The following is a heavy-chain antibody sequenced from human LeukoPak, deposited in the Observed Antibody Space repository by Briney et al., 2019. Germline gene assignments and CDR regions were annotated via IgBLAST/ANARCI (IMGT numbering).Heavy chain of an antibody. CDR2: ISSNGGST. CDR3: VKERPSSRRAFDY. CDR1: GFTFSSYA. J-gene: IGHJ4*02. D-gene: IGHD1-26*01. Sequence: GGSLRLSCSASGFTFSSYAMHWVRQAPGKGLEYVSAISSNGGSTYYADSVKGRFTISRDNSKNTLYLQMSSLRAEDTAVYYCVKERPSSRRAFDYWGQGTLVTVSS. V-gene: IGHV3-64D*09.